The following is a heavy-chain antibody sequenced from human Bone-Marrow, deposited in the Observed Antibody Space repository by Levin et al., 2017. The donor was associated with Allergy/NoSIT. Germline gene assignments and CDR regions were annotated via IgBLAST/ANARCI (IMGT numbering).Heavy chain of an antibody. Sequence: SQTLSLTCTVSGDSVNIGTYYWNWIRQPPGKAPEWIGYIYHNGNTIYNPSLKNRAALSLDTSKSQFSLKLTSVTAADTDVYSCARDLTEASGWLLGYWGQGTLVTVSS. J-gene: IGHJ4*02. CDR2: IYHNGNT. V-gene: IGHV4-61*01. D-gene: IGHD6-19*01. CDR1: GDSVNIGTYY. CDR3: ARDLTEASGWLLGY.